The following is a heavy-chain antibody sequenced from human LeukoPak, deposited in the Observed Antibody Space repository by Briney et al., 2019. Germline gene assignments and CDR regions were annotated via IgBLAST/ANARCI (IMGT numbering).Heavy chain of an antibody. V-gene: IGHV3-23*01. CDR2: ITGRGDET. Sequence: GGSLRLSCAASGFIFSNYALMWVRQAPGKGLEWVSSITGRGDETFYADSVKGRFSLSRDNSKNMLYLQMYSLGAEDTAIYYCTKGAAAGLVDWFDPWGQGTLVTVSS. CDR1: GFIFSNYA. J-gene: IGHJ5*02. D-gene: IGHD6-13*01. CDR3: TKGAAAGLVDWFDP.